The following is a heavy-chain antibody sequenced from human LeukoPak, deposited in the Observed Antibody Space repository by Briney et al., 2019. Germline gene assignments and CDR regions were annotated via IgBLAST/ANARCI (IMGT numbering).Heavy chain of an antibody. V-gene: IGHV4-34*01. D-gene: IGHD6-13*01. CDR3: ASANPGIAAAGTAAFDI. Sequence: SETLSLTCAVYGGSFSGYFWSWIRQPPGKGLEWIGEINHSGSPNSNPSLKSRITISVDTSKNQFSLRLTSVTAADTAVYYCASANPGIAAAGTAAFDIWGQGTLVTVSS. CDR2: INHSGSP. J-gene: IGHJ3*02. CDR1: GGSFSGYF.